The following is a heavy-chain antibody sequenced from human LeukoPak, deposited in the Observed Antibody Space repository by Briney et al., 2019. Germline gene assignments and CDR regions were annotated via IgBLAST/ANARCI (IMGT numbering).Heavy chain of an antibody. CDR2: INHSGST. CDR3: ARSVPAAAITSFDY. J-gene: IGHJ4*02. D-gene: IGHD2-2*01. Sequence: PSETLSLTCAVYGGSSSGYYWSWIRQPPGKGLEWIGEINHSGSTNYNPSLKSRVTISVDTSKNQFSLKLSSVTAADTAVYYCARSVPAAAITSFDYWGQGTLVTVSS. CDR1: GGSSSGYY. V-gene: IGHV4-34*01.